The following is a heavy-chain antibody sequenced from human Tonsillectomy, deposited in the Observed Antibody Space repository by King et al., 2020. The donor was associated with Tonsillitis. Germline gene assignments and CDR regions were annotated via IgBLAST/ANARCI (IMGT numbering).Heavy chain of an antibody. CDR3: ARRRGYGGHFLDY. D-gene: IGHD4-23*01. V-gene: IGHV3-30-3*01. CDR2: ISYDGSNK. J-gene: IGHJ4*02. Sequence: QVQLVQSGGGVVQPGWSLRLSCAASGFTFSSYAMHWVRQAPGKGLEGVAVISYDGSNKYYADSVKGRFTISRDNSKNTLYLQMNSLRAEDTAVYYCARRRGYGGHFLDYWGQGTLVTVSS. CDR1: GFTFSSYA.